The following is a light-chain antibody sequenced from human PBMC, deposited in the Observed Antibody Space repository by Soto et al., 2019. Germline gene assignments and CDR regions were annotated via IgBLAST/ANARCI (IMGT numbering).Light chain of an antibody. CDR1: QSISSW. CDR2: KAS. J-gene: IGKJ1*01. V-gene: IGKV1-5*03. CDR3: QQYNSYSRT. Sequence: DIQMIQSPSTRSASVGDRVTITCRASQSISSWLAWYQQKPGKAPKLLIYKASSLESGVPSRFSGSGSGTEFTLTISSLQPDDFATYYCQQYNSYSRTFGQGTKVEIK.